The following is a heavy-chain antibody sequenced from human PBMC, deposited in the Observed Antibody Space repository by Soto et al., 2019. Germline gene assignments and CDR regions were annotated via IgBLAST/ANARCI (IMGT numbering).Heavy chain of an antibody. J-gene: IGHJ6*02. D-gene: IGHD3-16*01. CDR2: INHSGST. V-gene: IGHV4-34*01. CDR1: GGSFSGYY. CDR3: ARGLYGNRRYYYYGMDV. Sequence: PSETLSLTCAVYGGSFSGYYWSWIRQPPGKGLEWIGEINHSGSTNYNPSLESRVTISVDTSKNQFSLKLSSVTAADTAVYYCARGLYGNRRYYYYGMDVWGQGTTVTVSS.